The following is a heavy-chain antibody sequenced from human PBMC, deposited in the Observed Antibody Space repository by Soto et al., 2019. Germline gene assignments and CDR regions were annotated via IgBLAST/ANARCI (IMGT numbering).Heavy chain of an antibody. CDR1: GFTFSNAW. J-gene: IGHJ4*02. D-gene: IGHD6-6*01. V-gene: IGHV3-15*01. CDR3: TTDISKYSSSSVGY. Sequence: GGSLRLSCAASGFTFSNAWMSWVRQAPGKGLEWVGRIKSKTDGGTTDYAAPVKGRFTISRDDSKNTLYLQMNSLKTEDTAVYYCTTDISKYSSSSVGYWGQGTLLTVSS. CDR2: IKSKTDGGTT.